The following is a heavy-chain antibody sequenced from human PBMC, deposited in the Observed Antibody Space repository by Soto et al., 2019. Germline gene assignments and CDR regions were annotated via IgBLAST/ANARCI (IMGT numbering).Heavy chain of an antibody. CDR3: ARDYPSGQYYYGMDV. CDR2: IYYSGST. CDR1: GGSISSGSYY. J-gene: IGHJ6*02. V-gene: IGHV4-31*03. Sequence: QVQLQESGPGLVKPSQTLSLTCTVSGGSISSGSYYWSWIRQHPGKGLEWIGYIYYSGSTYYNPSLESRVTISVDTSKNQFSLKLNSVTAADTAVYYCARDYPSGQYYYGMDVWGQGTTVTVSS.